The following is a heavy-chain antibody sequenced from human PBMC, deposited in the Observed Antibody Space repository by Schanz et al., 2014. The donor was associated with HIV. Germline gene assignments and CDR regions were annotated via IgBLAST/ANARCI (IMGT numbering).Heavy chain of an antibody. CDR2: IWYDGSNR. V-gene: IGHV3-33*01. CDR3: ARAPSDFWMAYFDY. Sequence: QVQLVESGGRVVQPGRSLRLSCAASGFTFSTYGMHWVRQAPGKGLEWVAVIWYDGSNRYYADSVEGRFTTSRDNSKNTLYLQMNSLRAEDTAVYYCARAPSDFWMAYFDYWGQGTLVTVSS. D-gene: IGHD3-3*01. CDR1: GFTFSTYG. J-gene: IGHJ4*02.